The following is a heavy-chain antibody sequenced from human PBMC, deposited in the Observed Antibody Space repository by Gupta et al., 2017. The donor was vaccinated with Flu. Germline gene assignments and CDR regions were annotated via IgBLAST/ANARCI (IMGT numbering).Heavy chain of an antibody. CDR1: GFTSSNYW. J-gene: IGHJ6*02. V-gene: IGHV3-74*03. CDR2: IDGDGTET. CDR3: ARGNYGMDV. Sequence: EVQLVESGGGLVQPGGSLRLPLVVAGFTSSNYWMHWVRQVPGKGLVWVSNIDGDGTETKYADSVRGRFTVSRDNAKNTVYLQMTGLRVEDTAIFYCARGNYGMDVWGQGTTVTVSS.